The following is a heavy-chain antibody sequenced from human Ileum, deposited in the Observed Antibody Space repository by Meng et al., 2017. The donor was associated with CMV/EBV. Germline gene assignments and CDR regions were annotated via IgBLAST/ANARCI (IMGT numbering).Heavy chain of an antibody. CDR3: ARDNWGSDY. CDR1: GYTFTTYA. J-gene: IGHJ4*02. Sequence: QVQLVQSGAEVKEPGASVKLSCKTSGYTFTTYAIHWVRQAPGEGLEWMGWSKPGNGEIVRSQKFQGRVTLTTDKSISTAYMELSGLRSDDTAIYYCARDNWGSDYWGQGTLVTVSS. D-gene: IGHD7-27*01. CDR2: SKPGNGEI. V-gene: IGHV1-3*01.